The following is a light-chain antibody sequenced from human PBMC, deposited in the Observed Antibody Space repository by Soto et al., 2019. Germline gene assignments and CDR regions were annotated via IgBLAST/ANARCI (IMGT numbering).Light chain of an antibody. Sequence: EIVLTQSPGTLSLSPGDRATLSCSASHSINTSFLAWFQQKPGQAPRLLIYGASTRATGIPARFSGSGSGTEFTLTISSLQSEDFAVYYCQQYNNWPPTFGQGTKVDIK. V-gene: IGKV3-15*01. CDR2: GAS. CDR3: QQYNNWPPT. J-gene: IGKJ1*01. CDR1: HSINTSF.